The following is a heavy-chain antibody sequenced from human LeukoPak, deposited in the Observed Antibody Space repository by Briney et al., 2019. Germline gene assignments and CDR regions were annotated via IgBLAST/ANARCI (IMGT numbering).Heavy chain of an antibody. D-gene: IGHD1-26*01. CDR1: GYTFTGYY. CDR2: INPNSGGT. J-gene: IGHJ4*02. Sequence: ASVKVSCKASGYTFTGYYMHWVRQAPGQGLEWMGWINPNSGGTNYAQKFRGRVTMTRDTSISTAYMELSRLRSDDTAVYYCAISISGSYFKLYYFDYWGQGTLVTVSS. V-gene: IGHV1-2*02. CDR3: AISISGSYFKLYYFDY.